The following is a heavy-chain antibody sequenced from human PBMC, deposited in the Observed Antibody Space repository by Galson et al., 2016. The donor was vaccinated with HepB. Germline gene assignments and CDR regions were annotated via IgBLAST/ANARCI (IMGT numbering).Heavy chain of an antibody. V-gene: IGHV3-21*01. J-gene: IGHJ4*01. CDR2: ISSSSNYL. CDR1: GFTFSSYS. CDR3: AKERAIHSAQRYDY. Sequence: SLRLSCAASGFTFSSYSINWVRQAPGKGLEWVSSISSSSNYLHYADSVKGRFTISRDNAKSSLYLQMNGLRGDDTAVYYCAKERAIHSAQRYDYWGHGTLVTVSS. D-gene: IGHD2-21*01.